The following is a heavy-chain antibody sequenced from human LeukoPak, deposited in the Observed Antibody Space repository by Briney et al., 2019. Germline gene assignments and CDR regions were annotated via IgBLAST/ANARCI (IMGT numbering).Heavy chain of an antibody. CDR1: GFTFSSYA. CDR2: INGSGGST. CDR3: AKDLPDYGDYVEGS. V-gene: IGHV3-23*01. D-gene: IGHD4-17*01. J-gene: IGHJ5*02. Sequence: QPGGSLRLSCAASGFTFSSYAMSWVRQAPGKGLEWVSAINGSGGSTYYADSVKGRFTISRDNSKNSLFLQMNSLRAEDTAIYYCAKDLPDYGDYVEGSCGQGTLVTVSS.